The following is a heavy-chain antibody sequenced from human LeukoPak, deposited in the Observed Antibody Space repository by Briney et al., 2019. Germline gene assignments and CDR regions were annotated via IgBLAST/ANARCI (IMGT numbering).Heavy chain of an antibody. CDR1: NGSLSGYY. V-gene: IGHV4-34*12. D-gene: IGHD1-26*01. J-gene: IGHJ4*02. CDR3: ARESRRRVPPSDIENYFDY. CDR2: IVYNGNT. Sequence: KPSETLSLTCAVYNGSLSGYYWSWFRQSPGKGLEWIGEIVYNGNTNYNPSLKSRLTISLDTSKNQFSLRLISVTAADTALYYCARESRRRVPPSDIENYFDYWGQGTLVTVSS.